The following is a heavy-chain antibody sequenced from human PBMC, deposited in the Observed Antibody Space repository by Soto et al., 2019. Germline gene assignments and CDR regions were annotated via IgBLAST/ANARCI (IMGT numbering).Heavy chain of an antibody. V-gene: IGHV4-59*01. CDR2: IYYSGST. D-gene: IGHD5-12*01. CDR1: GGSISSYY. CDR3: ARAWGGYGDY. Sequence: QVQLQESGPGLVKPSETLSLTCTVSGGSISSYYWSWIRQPPGKGLAWIGYIYYSGSTNYNPSLKSRVTISVDTSKNQFSLKLSSVTAADTAVYYCARAWGGYGDYWGQGTLVTVSS. J-gene: IGHJ4*02.